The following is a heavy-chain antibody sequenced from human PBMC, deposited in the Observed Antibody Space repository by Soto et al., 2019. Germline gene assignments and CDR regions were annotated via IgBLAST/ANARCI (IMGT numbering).Heavy chain of an antibody. CDR1: GYSFASYW. CDR2: IYPGDSDT. J-gene: IGHJ6*02. V-gene: IGHV5-51*01. Sequence: PGESLTISCQGSGYSFASYWIGWVRQMPGKDLEWMGIIYPGDSDTRYSPSFQGQVTISADKSLRTAYLQWTSLKASDTALYYCARTRSFTLGFYYDGMDVWDQGTTVTVSS. D-gene: IGHD6-6*01. CDR3: ARTRSFTLGFYYDGMDV.